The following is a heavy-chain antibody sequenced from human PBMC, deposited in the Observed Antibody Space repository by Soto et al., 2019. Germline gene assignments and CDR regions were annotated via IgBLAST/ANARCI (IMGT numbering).Heavy chain of an antibody. V-gene: IGHV2-26*01. J-gene: IGHJ4*02. CDR2: TYSNDKK. CDR3: AQMHLGDTWSPPDY. Sequence: SGPTLVNPTETLTLTCTVSGFSLSDAKMGVSWIRQPPGKALEWLSHTYSNDKKSYSTSLKSRLSISKDISKSQVVLTMTDMDPVDTSIYYCAQMHLGDTWSPPDYWGQGTLVTASS. D-gene: IGHD2-8*02. CDR1: GFSLSDAKMG.